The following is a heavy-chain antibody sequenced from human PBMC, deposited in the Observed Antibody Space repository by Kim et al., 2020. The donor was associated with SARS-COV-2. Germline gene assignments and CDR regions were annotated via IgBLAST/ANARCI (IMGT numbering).Heavy chain of an antibody. CDR2: FYYSGST. Sequence: SETLSLTCTVSGGSISSGGYYWSRNRQHTGKGLVWIGYFYYSGSTYSNPALKSRVTISVDTSKNQFSLKHSSVTDADTDEYYCADVATTMLVVVMFFDY. V-gene: IGHV4-31*03. CDR1: GGSISSGGYY. D-gene: IGHD3-22*01. CDR3: ADVATTMLVVVMFFDY. J-gene: IGHJ4*01.